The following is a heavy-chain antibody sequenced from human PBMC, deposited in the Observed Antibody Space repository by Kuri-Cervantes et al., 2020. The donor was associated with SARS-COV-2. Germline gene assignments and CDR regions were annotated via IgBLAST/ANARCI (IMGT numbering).Heavy chain of an antibody. CDR3: ARDPMWSRYYYDSSGSYYFDY. CDR2: ISAYNGNT. Sequence: ASVKVSCKASGYTLISYGISWVRQAPGQGLEWMGWISAYNGNTNYAQKLQGRVTMTTDTSTSTAYMELRRLRSDDTAVYYCARDPMWSRYYYDSSGSYYFDYWGQGTLVTVSS. CDR1: GYTLISYG. D-gene: IGHD3-22*01. V-gene: IGHV1-18*01. J-gene: IGHJ4*02.